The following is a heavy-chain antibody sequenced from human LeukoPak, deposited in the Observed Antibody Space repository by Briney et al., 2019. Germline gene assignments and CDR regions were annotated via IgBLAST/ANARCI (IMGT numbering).Heavy chain of an antibody. Sequence: SETLSLTCAVYGGSFSSYYWSWIRQPPGKGLEWIGYIYYSGSTNYNPSLKSRVTISVDTSKNQFSLKLSSVTAADTAVYYCASNWNYDGSDAFDIWGQGTMVTVSS. CDR2: IYYSGST. CDR3: ASNWNYDGSDAFDI. D-gene: IGHD1-7*01. J-gene: IGHJ3*02. V-gene: IGHV4-59*01. CDR1: GGSFSSYY.